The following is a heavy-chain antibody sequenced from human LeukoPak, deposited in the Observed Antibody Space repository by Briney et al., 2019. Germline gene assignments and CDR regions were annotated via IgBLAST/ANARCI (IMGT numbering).Heavy chain of an antibody. D-gene: IGHD3-22*01. Sequence: GGSLRLSCAASGFTFSSYAMHWVCQAPGKGLEWVAVISYDGSNKYYADSVKGRFTISRDNSKNTLYLQMNSLRAEDTAVYYCARETVDYYDSSGYYSYYFDYWGQGTLVTVSS. V-gene: IGHV3-30-3*01. CDR3: ARETVDYYDSSGYYSYYFDY. CDR2: ISYDGSNK. J-gene: IGHJ4*02. CDR1: GFTFSSYA.